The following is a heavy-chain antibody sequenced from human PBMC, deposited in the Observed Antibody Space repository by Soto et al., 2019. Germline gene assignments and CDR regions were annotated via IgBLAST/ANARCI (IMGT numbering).Heavy chain of an antibody. J-gene: IGHJ6*02. CDR2: ISSSSSYI. D-gene: IGHD3-3*01. CDR3: AASYDFWSGYSFHTYYYYYYGMDV. CDR1: GFTFSSYS. V-gene: IGHV3-21*01. Sequence: GGSLRLSCAASGFTFSSYSMNWVRQAPGKGLEWVSSISSSSSYIYYADSVKGRFTISRDNAKNSLYLQMNSLRAEDTAVCYCAASYDFWSGYSFHTYYYYYYGMDVWGQGTTVTVSS.